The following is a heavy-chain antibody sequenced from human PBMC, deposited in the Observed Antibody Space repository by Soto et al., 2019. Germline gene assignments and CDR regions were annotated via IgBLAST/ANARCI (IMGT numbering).Heavy chain of an antibody. Sequence: QVQLVESGGGVVQPGRSLRLSCAASGFTFSNYGMHWVRQAPGKGLEWVAVIWYDGSNKYYADSVKGRFTISRDNSKNTLYLQMNSLRAEDTAEYYCARDDSSGWYAPFDYWGQGTLVTVSS. CDR1: GFTFSNYG. J-gene: IGHJ4*02. V-gene: IGHV3-33*01. CDR3: ARDDSSGWYAPFDY. CDR2: IWYDGSNK. D-gene: IGHD6-19*01.